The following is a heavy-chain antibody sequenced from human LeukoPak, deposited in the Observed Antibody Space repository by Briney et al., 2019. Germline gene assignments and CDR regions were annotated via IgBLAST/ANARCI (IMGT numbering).Heavy chain of an antibody. CDR1: GFNFCGYG. CDR3: AHGSMYQLDY. V-gene: IGHV3-23*01. CDR2: ISGSGGST. Sequence: GGSLRLSCAAPGFNFCGYGMSWVRQAPGKGLEWVSAISGSGGSTYYADSVKGRFTISRDNSKNTLYLQMNSLRAEDTAVYYCAHGSMYQLDYWGQGTLATVSS. D-gene: IGHD2-2*01. J-gene: IGHJ4*02.